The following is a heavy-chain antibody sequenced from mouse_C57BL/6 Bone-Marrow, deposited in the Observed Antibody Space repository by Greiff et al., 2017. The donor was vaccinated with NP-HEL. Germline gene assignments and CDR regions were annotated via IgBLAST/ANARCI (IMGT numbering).Heavy chain of an antibody. D-gene: IGHD1-1*01. Sequence: VQLMESGPGLVAPSQSLSITCTVSGFSLTSYGVHWVRQPPGKGLEWLVVIWSAGSTTSNSALKSRLSISKDNSKSQVFLKMNSLQTDDTARYYCARWYYGYFDYWGQGTTLTVSS. CDR1: GFSLTSYG. CDR2: IWSAGST. V-gene: IGHV2-6*03. CDR3: ARWYYGYFDY. J-gene: IGHJ2*01.